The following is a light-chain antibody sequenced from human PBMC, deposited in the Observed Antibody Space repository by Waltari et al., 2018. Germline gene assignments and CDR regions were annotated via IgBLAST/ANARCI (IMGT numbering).Light chain of an antibody. V-gene: IGKV3-11*01. CDR1: QSVSSS. J-gene: IGKJ4*01. CDR3: QHRTTWPPSLT. CDR2: DTS. Sequence: IVLTQSPATLSLSPGERATLSCRASQSVSSSLAWYQQKPGQTPRLLIYDTSKRATVIPASFSGSGSGTDFTLTISSLEPEDFAVYYCQHRTTWPPSLTFGGGTRVEVK.